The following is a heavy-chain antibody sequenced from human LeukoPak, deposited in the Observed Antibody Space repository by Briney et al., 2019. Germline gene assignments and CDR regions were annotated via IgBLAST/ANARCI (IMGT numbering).Heavy chain of an antibody. D-gene: IGHD3-10*01. CDR3: ARQYGSGFWFFDN. Sequence: SETLSLTCTVSGGSISSSSHYWGWIRQPPGRGLEWIGSIYYSGSTYYNPSLKSRVTISVDTSNNQFSLKLTSVTAADTAVYYCARQYGSGFWFFDNWGQGTLVTVSS. V-gene: IGHV4-39*01. CDR1: GGSISSSSHY. J-gene: IGHJ4*02. CDR2: IYYSGST.